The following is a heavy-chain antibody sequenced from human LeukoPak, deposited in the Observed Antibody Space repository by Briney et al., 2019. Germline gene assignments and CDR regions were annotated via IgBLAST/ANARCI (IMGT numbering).Heavy chain of an antibody. CDR3: ARGGSRVFGGSGWFDP. D-gene: IGHD2-15*01. V-gene: IGHV4-31*03. CDR2: IYYSGST. Sequence: PSQTLSLTCTVSGGSISSGGYYWSWIRQHPGKGLEWIGYIYYSGSTYYNPSLKSRVTIPVDTSKNQFSLKLSSVTAADTAVYYCARGGSRVFGGSGWFDPWGQGTLVTVSS. CDR1: GGSISSGGYY. J-gene: IGHJ5*02.